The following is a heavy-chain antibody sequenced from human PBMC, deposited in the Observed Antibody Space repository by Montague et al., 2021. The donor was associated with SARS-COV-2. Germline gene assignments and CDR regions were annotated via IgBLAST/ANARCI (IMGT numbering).Heavy chain of an antibody. V-gene: IGHV3-30-3*01. CDR3: ARTYSGSYFGAFDI. J-gene: IGHJ3*02. CDR2: IPYDGSNK. D-gene: IGHD1-26*01. CDR1: GFTFSSYA. Sequence: SLRLSCAASGFTFSSYAMHWVRQAPGKGLEWVAVIPYDGSNKYYADSVKGRFTISRDNSKNTLYLQMNSLRAEDTAVYYCARTYSGSYFGAFDIWGQGTMVTVSS.